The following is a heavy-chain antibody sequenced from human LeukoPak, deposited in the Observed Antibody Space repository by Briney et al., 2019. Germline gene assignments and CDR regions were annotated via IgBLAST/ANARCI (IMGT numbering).Heavy chain of an antibody. CDR2: ISYDGRNK. V-gene: IGHV3-30*18. J-gene: IGHJ4*02. CDR3: AKDLDDHGSGTCFDY. Sequence: PGGSLRLSCAASGLTFRSYAIHWVRQAPGKGLEWVAVISYDGRNKYYSDSVKGRFTISRDNSKNTLFLQMNSLRAEDTAVYYCAKDLDDHGSGTCFDYWGQGTLVTVSS. D-gene: IGHD3-10*01. CDR1: GLTFRSYA.